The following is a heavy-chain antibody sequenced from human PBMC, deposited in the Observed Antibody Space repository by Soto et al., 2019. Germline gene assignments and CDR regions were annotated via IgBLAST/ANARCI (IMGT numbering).Heavy chain of an antibody. CDR2: ISSSSSYI. D-gene: IGHD3-10*01. J-gene: IGHJ4*02. CDR3: ARDISPAEVRGDAYYFDY. V-gene: IGHV3-21*01. Sequence: GGSLRLSCAASGFTFSSYSMNWVRQAPGKGLEWVSSISSSSSYIYYADSVKGRFTISRDNAKNSLYLQMNSLRAEDTAVYYCARDISPAEVRGDAYYFDYWGQGTLVTVSS. CDR1: GFTFSSYS.